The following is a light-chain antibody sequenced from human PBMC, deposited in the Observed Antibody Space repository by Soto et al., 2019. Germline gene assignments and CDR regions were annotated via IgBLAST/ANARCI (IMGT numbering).Light chain of an antibody. J-gene: IGKJ4*01. V-gene: IGKV1-5*01. CDR2: DAS. Sequence: DIRVTQSPPTLSASVGDRVTITCRASQTITTWMAWYQQEPGKAPKLLVYDASTLQSGVATRFSGSGSGTEFTLIISGLQPEDSATYYCQHYNGHFGGGTKVDIK. CDR3: QHYNGH. CDR1: QTITTW.